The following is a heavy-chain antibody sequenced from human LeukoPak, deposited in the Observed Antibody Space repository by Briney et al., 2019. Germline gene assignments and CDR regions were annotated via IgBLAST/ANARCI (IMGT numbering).Heavy chain of an antibody. J-gene: IGHJ4*02. D-gene: IGHD5-12*01. Sequence: SETLSLTCTVSGGSISSYYWSWIRQPPGKGLEWIGYIYYSGSTNYNPSLKSRVTISVDTSKNQFSLKLSSVTAADTAVYYCARGEYSGYEFDYWGQGTLVTVSS. CDR2: IYYSGST. V-gene: IGHV4-59*01. CDR3: ARGEYSGYEFDY. CDR1: GGSISSYY.